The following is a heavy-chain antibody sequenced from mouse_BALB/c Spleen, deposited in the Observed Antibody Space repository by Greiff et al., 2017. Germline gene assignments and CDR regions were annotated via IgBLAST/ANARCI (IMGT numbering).Heavy chain of an antibody. CDR2: IDPSDSYT. D-gene: IGHD2-1*01. V-gene: IGHV1-69*02. CDR3: ARAGYGNYYYAMDY. J-gene: IGHJ4*01. CDR1: GYTFTSYW. Sequence: QVQLQQPGAELVKPGASVKLSCKASGYTFTSYWMHWVKQRPGQGLEWIGEIDPSDSYTNYNQKFKGKATLTVDKSSSTAYMQLSSLTSEDSAVYDCARAGYGNYYYAMDYWGQGTSVTVSS.